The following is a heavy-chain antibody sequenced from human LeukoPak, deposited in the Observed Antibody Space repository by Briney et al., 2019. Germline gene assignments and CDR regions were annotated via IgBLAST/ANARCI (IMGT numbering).Heavy chain of an antibody. V-gene: IGHV3-73*01. CDR2: IRSKANSYAT. CDR1: GFTFSSYG. J-gene: IGHJ4*02. Sequence: GGSLRLSCAASGFTFSSYGMHWVRQASGKGLEWVGRIRSKANSYATAYAASVKGRFTISRDDSKNTAYLQMNSLKTEDTAVYYCTSPANYYGSGRPLDYWGQGTLVTVSS. CDR3: TSPANYYGSGRPLDY. D-gene: IGHD3-10*01.